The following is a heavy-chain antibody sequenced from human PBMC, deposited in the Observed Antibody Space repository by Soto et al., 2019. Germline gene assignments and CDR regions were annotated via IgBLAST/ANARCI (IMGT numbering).Heavy chain of an antibody. CDR2: INHSGST. J-gene: IGHJ4*02. CDR1: GGSFSGYY. Sequence: QVQLQQWGAGLLKPSETLSLTCAVYGGSFSGYYWSWIRQPPGKGLEWIGEINHSGSTNYNPSLKSRVTISVDTSKNQFSLKLSSVTAADTAVYYCARGYSSSSISYDYWGQGTLVTVSS. D-gene: IGHD6-6*01. CDR3: ARGYSSSSISYDY. V-gene: IGHV4-34*01.